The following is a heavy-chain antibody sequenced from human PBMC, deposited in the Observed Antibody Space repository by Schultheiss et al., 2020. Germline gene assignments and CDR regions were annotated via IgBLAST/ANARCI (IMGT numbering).Heavy chain of an antibody. CDR3: ARRRSAINVYYFDY. V-gene: IGHV4-39*07. D-gene: IGHD5-18*01. Sequence: SQTLSLTCTVSGGSISSSSYYWSWIRQPPGKGLEWIGEINHSGSTNYNPSLKSRVTISVDTSKNQFSLKLTSVTAADTAVYYCARRRSAINVYYFDYWGQGALVTVSS. CDR1: GGSISSSSYY. CDR2: INHSGST. J-gene: IGHJ4*02.